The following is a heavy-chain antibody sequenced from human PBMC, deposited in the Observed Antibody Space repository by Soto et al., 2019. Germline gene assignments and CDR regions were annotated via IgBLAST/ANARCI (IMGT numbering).Heavy chain of an antibody. J-gene: IGHJ6*02. CDR1: GFTFSSYA. CDR3: ARENYYYGMDV. Sequence: PGGSLRLSCSASGFTFSSYAMHWVRQAPGKGLEYVSSISTNGGSTHYADSVKGRFSISRDDSKNTLYLQMNSLRAEDTAVYYCARENYYYGMDVWGQGTTVTVSS. CDR2: ISTNGGST. V-gene: IGHV3-64*04.